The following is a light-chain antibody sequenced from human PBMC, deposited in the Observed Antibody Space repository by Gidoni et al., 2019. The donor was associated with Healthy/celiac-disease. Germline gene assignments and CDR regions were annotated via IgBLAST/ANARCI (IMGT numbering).Light chain of an antibody. J-gene: IGKJ1*01. CDR1: QGISSY. Sequence: AIRMTQSPSSFSASTGDRVTLTWRASQGISSYLAWYQQKPGKAPKLLLYAASTLQSGVPSRFSGSGSGTDFTLTISCLQSEDFATYYCQQYYSYPWTFGQGTKVEIK. CDR3: QQYYSYPWT. CDR2: AAS. V-gene: IGKV1-8*01.